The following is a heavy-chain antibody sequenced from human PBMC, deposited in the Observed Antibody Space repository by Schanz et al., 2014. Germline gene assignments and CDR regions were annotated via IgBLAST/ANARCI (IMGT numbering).Heavy chain of an antibody. CDR3: TKEDAKALWDFEP. J-gene: IGHJ1*01. Sequence: EVQLVESGGGLVQPGGSLRLSCAASGFSFSTHAMSWVRQAPGQGLEWVSGINTSGGSRYYAESVKGRFTISRDNSKNLVVLQMNRLRVDDTAVYFCTKEDAKALWDFEPWGQGTLVTVSS. V-gene: IGHV3-23*04. CDR1: GFSFSTHA. CDR2: INTSGGSR. D-gene: IGHD3-16*01.